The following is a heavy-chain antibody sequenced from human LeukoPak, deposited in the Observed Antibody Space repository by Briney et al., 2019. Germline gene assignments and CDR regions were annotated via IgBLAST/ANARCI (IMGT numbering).Heavy chain of an antibody. Sequence: GGSLRLSCTASGFTFGDYAMSWVRQAPGKGLEWVGFIRSKAYGGTTEYAASVKGRFTISRDDSKSIAYLQMNSLKTEDTAVYYCTRAYSSSWDPFDYWGQGTLVTVSS. D-gene: IGHD6-13*01. CDR1: GFTFGDYA. J-gene: IGHJ4*02. V-gene: IGHV3-49*04. CDR3: TRAYSSSWDPFDY. CDR2: IRSKAYGGTT.